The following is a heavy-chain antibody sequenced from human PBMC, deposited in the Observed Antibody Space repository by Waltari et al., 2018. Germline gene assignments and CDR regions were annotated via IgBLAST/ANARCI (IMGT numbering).Heavy chain of an antibody. CDR3: ARDIVVAAIRYYFDY. Sequence: QVQLQESRPGLVKPSETLSLTCAVSGYSISSGYYWGWIRQPPGKGLEWIGSSSQGGSTNSNPALKSRVTISVDTSKNQFSLKLSSVTTADTAVYYCARDIVVAAIRYYFDYWGQGALVTVSS. CDR2: SSQGGST. D-gene: IGHD2-15*01. V-gene: IGHV4-38-2*02. CDR1: GYSISSGYY. J-gene: IGHJ4*02.